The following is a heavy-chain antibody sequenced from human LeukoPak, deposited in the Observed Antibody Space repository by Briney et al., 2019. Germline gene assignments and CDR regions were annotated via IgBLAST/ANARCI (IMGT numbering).Heavy chain of an antibody. CDR1: GVSFSSYA. CDR2: ISGRGGNT. CDR3: AKVRFGWYYYDADY. Sequence: GGALRLSCAAPGVSFSSYAVSWVRQAPEEGLGWISVISGRGGNTNYADSVKGRFTISRDNSKNTLYLQMDSLRAEDTAVYYCAKVRFGWYYYDADYWGQGTLVTVSS. J-gene: IGHJ4*02. V-gene: IGHV3-23*01. D-gene: IGHD3-22*01.